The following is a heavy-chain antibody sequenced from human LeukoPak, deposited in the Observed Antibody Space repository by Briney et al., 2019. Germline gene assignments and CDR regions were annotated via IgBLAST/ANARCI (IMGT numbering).Heavy chain of an antibody. CDR1: GFTFGDYA. CDR2: IASETYGGT. Sequence: PGGSLRLSCTASGFTFGDYAMTWVRQAPGKGLEWVGFIASETYGGTAYAASVKGRFTISRDDSKNTAYLQMNSLKTEDTAVYYCTRLLAVAGTDDYWGQGTLVTVSS. CDR3: TRLLAVAGTDDY. D-gene: IGHD6-19*01. V-gene: IGHV3-49*04. J-gene: IGHJ4*02.